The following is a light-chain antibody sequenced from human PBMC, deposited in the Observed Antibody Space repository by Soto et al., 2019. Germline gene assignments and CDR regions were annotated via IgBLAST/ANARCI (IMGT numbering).Light chain of an antibody. CDR2: DAS. CDR1: QSVSNY. Sequence: EIVLTQSPATLSLSPEERATLSCRASQSVSNYLAWYQQKPGQAPRLLISDASNRATGIPARFSGSGSGADFTLTIISLEPEDFAVYYCQQRSNWPLTFGGGTKVDIK. CDR3: QQRSNWPLT. V-gene: IGKV3-11*01. J-gene: IGKJ4*01.